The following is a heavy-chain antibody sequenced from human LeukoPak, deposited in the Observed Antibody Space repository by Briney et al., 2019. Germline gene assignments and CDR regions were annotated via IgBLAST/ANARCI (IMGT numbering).Heavy chain of an antibody. V-gene: IGHV3-23*01. J-gene: IGHJ2*01. D-gene: IGHD1-14*01. CDR3: AKTDRYNRSPGIESYWYFDL. CDR1: GFMFSDYA. CDR2: ISGSRRST. Sequence: GGSLRLSCVASGFMFSDYAMTWVRQAPGKGLEWVSGISGSRRSTYYAESVKGRFTISRDNSKNTLYLQMNGLRAEDTAAYYCAKTDRYNRSPGIESYWYFDLWGRGTLVTVSS.